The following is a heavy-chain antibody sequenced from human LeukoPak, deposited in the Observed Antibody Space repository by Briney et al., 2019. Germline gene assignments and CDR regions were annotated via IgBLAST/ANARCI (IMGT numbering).Heavy chain of an antibody. CDR3: ARDLQDSGPHYYYYMDV. CDR1: GGTFNSQA. Sequence: SVKVSCKASGGTFNSQAISWVRQAPGQGLEWMGRIIRKFDTANYAQKFQGRVTITTDESTSTAYMELSGLRSEDTAVHYCARDLQDSGPHYYYYMDVWGKGTTVTVSS. CDR2: IIRKFDTA. J-gene: IGHJ6*03. V-gene: IGHV1-69*05. D-gene: IGHD6-25*01.